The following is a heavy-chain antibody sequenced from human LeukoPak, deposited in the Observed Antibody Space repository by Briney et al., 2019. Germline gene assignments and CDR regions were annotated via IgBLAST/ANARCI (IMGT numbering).Heavy chain of an antibody. CDR2: INPSGGST. V-gene: IGHV1-46*01. CDR3: ARDPKYADLDY. CDR1: GYTFVNYY. J-gene: IGHJ4*02. Sequence: ASVKASCKASGYTFVNYYIHWVRQAPGQGLEWMGIINPSGGSTSYAQKFQGRVTVTRDTSTSTVYMELSSLRSEDTAVYYCARDPKYADLDYWGQGTLVTVSS.